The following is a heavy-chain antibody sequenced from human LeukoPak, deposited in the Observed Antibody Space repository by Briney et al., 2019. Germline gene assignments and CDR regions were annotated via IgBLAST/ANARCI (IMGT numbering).Heavy chain of an antibody. CDR1: GGSINYYY. CDR2: IYYSGST. V-gene: IGHV4-59*01. J-gene: IGHJ5*02. CDR3: ARVPSPGGWFDP. Sequence: SETPSLTCTVSGGSINYYYWMWIRQPPGKGLEWIGYIYYSGSTNYNPSLKSRVTISVDTSKNQFSLKLSSVTAADTAVYYCARVPSPGGWFDPWGQGTLVTVSS. D-gene: IGHD1-14*01.